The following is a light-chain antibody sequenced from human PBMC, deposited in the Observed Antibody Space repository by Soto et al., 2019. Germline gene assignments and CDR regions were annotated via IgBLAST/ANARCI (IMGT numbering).Light chain of an antibody. J-gene: IGKJ1*01. V-gene: IGKV3-20*01. Sequence: EIVLTQSPGTLSLSPGERATLSCRASQSVSSSYFAWYQQRFGQAPRLLIYGASSRATGIPDRFSGSGSGTDFTLTICRLEPEDFAVYYCHQYGSSSWTFGQGTKVDIK. CDR3: HQYGSSSWT. CDR2: GAS. CDR1: QSVSSSY.